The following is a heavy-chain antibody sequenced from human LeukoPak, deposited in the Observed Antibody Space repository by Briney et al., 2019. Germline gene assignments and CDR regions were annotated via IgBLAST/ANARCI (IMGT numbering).Heavy chain of an antibody. D-gene: IGHD3-3*01. J-gene: IGHJ4*02. CDR3: AREPTYDFWSGYSDY. CDR1: GFTFSSYW. CDR2: ISYDGSNK. V-gene: IGHV3-30*03. Sequence: GGSLRLSCAASGFTFSSYWMSWVRQAPGKGLEWVAVISYDGSNKYYADSVKGRFTISRDNSKNTLYLQMNSLRAEDTAVYYCAREPTYDFWSGYSDYWGQGTLVTVSS.